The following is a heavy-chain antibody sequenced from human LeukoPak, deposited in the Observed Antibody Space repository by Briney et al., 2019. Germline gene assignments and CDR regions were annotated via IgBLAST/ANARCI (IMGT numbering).Heavy chain of an antibody. CDR3: ARLTSSGWYFRHGMDV. V-gene: IGHV4-39*07. CDR2: INHSGST. J-gene: IGHJ6*02. D-gene: IGHD6-19*01. Sequence: SETLSLTCTVSGGSISSSSYHWGWIRQPPGKGLEWIGEINHSGSTNYNPSLKSRVTISVDTSKNQFSLKLSSVTAADTAVYYCARLTSSGWYFRHGMDVWGQGTTVTVSS. CDR1: GGSISSSSYH.